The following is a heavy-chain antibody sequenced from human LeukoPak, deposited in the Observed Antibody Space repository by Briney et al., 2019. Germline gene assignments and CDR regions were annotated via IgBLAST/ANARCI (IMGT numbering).Heavy chain of an antibody. Sequence: GASVKVSCTASGYTFTSYGISWVRQAPGQGLEWMGWISAYNGNTNYAQKLQGRVTMTTDTSTSTAYMELRSLRSDDTAVYYCARDVSGYYGSGSYSGGIDYWGQGTLVTVSS. D-gene: IGHD3-10*01. J-gene: IGHJ4*02. CDR2: ISAYNGNT. CDR1: GYTFTSYG. CDR3: ARDVSGYYGSGSYSGGIDY. V-gene: IGHV1-18*01.